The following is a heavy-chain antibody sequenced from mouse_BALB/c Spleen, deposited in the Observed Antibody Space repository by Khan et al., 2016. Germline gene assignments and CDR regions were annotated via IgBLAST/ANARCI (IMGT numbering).Heavy chain of an antibody. V-gene: IGHV5-12-2*01. Sequence: EVALVESGGGLVQPGGSLKLSCAASGFTFSSYTMSWVRQTPEKRLEWVAYISNGGGSTYYPDTVKGRVTISRDNAKNTLYLQMSSLKSEDTAMYYCARGRGSYWGQGTLVTVSA. J-gene: IGHJ3*01. CDR1: GFTFSSYT. CDR3: ARGRGSY. CDR2: ISNGGGST.